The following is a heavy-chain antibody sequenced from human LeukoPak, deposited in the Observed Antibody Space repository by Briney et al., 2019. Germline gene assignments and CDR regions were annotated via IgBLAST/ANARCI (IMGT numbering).Heavy chain of an antibody. CDR2: IRESGST. J-gene: IGHJ4*02. CDR3: ARHEGFSQKD. Sequence: SGTLSLTCAVSGVSMSSNNWWSWVRQPPGKGLEWIGEIRESGSTNYNPSLKSRVTISVDKSKGQFSLKLSSVTAADTAVYYCARHEGFSQKDWGQGTQVTVS. V-gene: IGHV4-4*02. CDR1: GVSMSSNNW.